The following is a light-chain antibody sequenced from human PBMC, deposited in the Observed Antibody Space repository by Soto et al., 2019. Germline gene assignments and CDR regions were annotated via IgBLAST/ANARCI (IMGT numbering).Light chain of an antibody. V-gene: IGKV3-15*01. J-gene: IGKJ4*01. CDR3: QQYGSSPLT. Sequence: EIGMTQSPATLSVSTEERATLSCRASQSVSSNLAWYQQKPGQAPRLLIHAASTGAPGVPARFSGSWSGAEFTLTIDSLQSDDSAIYYCQQYGSSPLTFGGGTNVDI. CDR2: AAS. CDR1: QSVSSN.